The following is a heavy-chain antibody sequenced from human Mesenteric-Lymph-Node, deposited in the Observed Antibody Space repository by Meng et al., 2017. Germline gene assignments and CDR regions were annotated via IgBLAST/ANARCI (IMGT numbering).Heavy chain of an antibody. CDR3: ARDHGSTNWFFY. V-gene: IGHV4-59*01. Sequence: SETLSLTCTVSGGSISSYYWSWIRQPPGKGLEWIRYIYYSGSTNYNPSLKSRVTISVDTSKNQFSLKLSSVTAADTAVYYCARDHGSTNWFFYWGQGTLVTVSS. CDR1: GGSISSYY. D-gene: IGHD3-9*01. J-gene: IGHJ4*02. CDR2: IYYSGST.